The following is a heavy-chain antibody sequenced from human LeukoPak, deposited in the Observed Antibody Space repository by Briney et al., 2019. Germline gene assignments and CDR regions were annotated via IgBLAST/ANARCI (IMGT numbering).Heavy chain of an antibody. D-gene: IGHD6-19*01. V-gene: IGHV3-33*01. Sequence: GGSLRLSCAASGFTISSYGMHWVRQAPGKGLEWVAVIWYDGSNKYYADSVKGRFTISRDNSKNTLYLQMNSLRAEDTAVYYCARDGYSSGWHKPYYYGMDVWGQGTTVTVSS. CDR3: ARDGYSSGWHKPYYYGMDV. CDR2: IWYDGSNK. CDR1: GFTISSYG. J-gene: IGHJ6*02.